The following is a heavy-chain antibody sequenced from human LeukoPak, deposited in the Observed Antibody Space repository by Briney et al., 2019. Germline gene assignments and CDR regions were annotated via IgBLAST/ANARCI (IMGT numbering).Heavy chain of an antibody. CDR2: ISYDGSNK. J-gene: IGHJ4*02. CDR3: ASSGIGGSDNPFGY. Sequence: GGSLRLSCAASGFTFSSYAMHWVRQAPGKGLEWVAVISYDGSNKYYADSVKGRFTISRDNSKNTLYLQMNSLRAEDTAVYYCASSGIGGSDNPFGYWGQGTLVTVSS. CDR1: GFTFSSYA. V-gene: IGHV3-30-3*01. D-gene: IGHD1-26*01.